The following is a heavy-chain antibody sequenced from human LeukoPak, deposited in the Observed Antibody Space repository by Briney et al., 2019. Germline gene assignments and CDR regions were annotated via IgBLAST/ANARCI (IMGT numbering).Heavy chain of an antibody. D-gene: IGHD3-10*01. CDR1: GFTVSSSY. CDR2: IRSGGST. J-gene: IGHJ3*01. CDR3: AREGSGRTAYNDGLDV. V-gene: IGHV3-53*01. Sequence: GGSLRLSCAASGFTVSSSYMTWVRQAPGKGLEWVSVIRSGGSTVYADSVKGRLTISRDNSKNTLYLQLNSLRAEDTAVYYCAREGSGRTAYNDGLDVWGQGTMVTVSS.